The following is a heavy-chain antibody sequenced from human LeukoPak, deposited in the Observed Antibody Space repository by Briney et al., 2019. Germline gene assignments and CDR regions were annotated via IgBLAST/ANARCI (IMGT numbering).Heavy chain of an antibody. CDR3: TRERGLRVYYFDY. J-gene: IGHJ4*02. V-gene: IGHV1-69*05. D-gene: IGHD3-16*01. Sequence: SVKVSCKASGGTFTSYAITGVRQAPGQGLEWMGRIIPIFGTANYAQKFQGRVTITTDESTSTAYMELSSQRCVDTAVYYCTRERGLRVYYFDYWDQGTVVTVSS. CDR1: GGTFTSYA. CDR2: IIPIFGTA.